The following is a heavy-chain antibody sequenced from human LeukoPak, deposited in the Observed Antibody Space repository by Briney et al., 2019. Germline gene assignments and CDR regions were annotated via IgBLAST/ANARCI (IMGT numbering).Heavy chain of an antibody. J-gene: IGHJ6*02. D-gene: IGHD3-3*01. CDR2: MNPNSGNT. CDR1: GNTFTSYD. CDR3: ARGKTRITIFGVVIYYYGMDV. V-gene: IGHV1-8*01. Sequence: ASVKVSCKASGNTFTSYDINWVRQATGQGLEWMGWMNPNSGNTGYAQKFQGRVTMTRNTSISTAYMELSSLRSEDTAVYYCARGKTRITIFGVVIYYYGMDVWGQGTTVTVSS.